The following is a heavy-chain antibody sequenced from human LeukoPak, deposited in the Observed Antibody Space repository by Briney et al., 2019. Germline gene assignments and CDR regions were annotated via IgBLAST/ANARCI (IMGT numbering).Heavy chain of an antibody. J-gene: IGHJ4*02. D-gene: IGHD6-13*01. CDR1: GGSISSSSYY. CDR3: ARLRRAAAYYFDY. CDR2: IYYSGST. Sequence: SETLSLTCTVSGGSISSSSYYWGWLRQPPGKGLEWVGSIYYSGSTYYNPSLKSRVTICVDTSKNQFPLKLSSVTAADTAVYYCARLRRAAAYYFDYWGQGTLVTVSS. V-gene: IGHV4-39*01.